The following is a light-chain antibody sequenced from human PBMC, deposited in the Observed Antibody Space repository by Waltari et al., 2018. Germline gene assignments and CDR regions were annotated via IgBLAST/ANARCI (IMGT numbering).Light chain of an antibody. CDR1: DSDVGAYDF. J-gene: IGLJ1*01. CDR3: SSYTSSSAPGV. CDR2: EVS. V-gene: IGLV2-14*01. Sequence: QSALTQPASVSGSPGQSITISCSGTDSDVGAYDFVSWYQQHPGKAPHLIIYEVSNRPAAFSNLFSASKSGNPASRTISGRQAEDEADYYCSSYTSSSAPGVFGTGTRVTVL.